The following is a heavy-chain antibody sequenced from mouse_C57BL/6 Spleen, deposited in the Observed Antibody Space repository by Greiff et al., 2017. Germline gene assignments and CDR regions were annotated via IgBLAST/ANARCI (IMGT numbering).Heavy chain of an antibody. CDR3: TTRSHFDY. Sequence: VQLKQSGAELVRPGASVKLSCTASGFNIKDDYMHWVKQRPEQGLEWIGWIDPENGDTEYASKFQGKATITADKSSSTAYLQLSSLTSEDTAVYYCTTRSHFDYWGQGTTLTVSS. J-gene: IGHJ2*01. CDR2: IDPENGDT. V-gene: IGHV14-4*01. CDR1: GFNIKDDY.